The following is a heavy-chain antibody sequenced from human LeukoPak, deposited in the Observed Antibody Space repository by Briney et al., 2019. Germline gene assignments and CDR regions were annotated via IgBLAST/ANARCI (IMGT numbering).Heavy chain of an antibody. D-gene: IGHD6-13*01. CDR1: GGSISSSTYY. CDR3: ARLRQHLAPIDY. J-gene: IGHJ4*02. CDR2: IYYSGST. Sequence: PSETLSLTCTVSGGSISSSTYYWGWIRQPPGRGLEWIGNIYYSGSTYYNPSLKSRVTISVDTSKNQFSLQLTSVTAADTAVYYCARLRQHLAPIDYWGQGTLVTVSS. V-gene: IGHV4-39*01.